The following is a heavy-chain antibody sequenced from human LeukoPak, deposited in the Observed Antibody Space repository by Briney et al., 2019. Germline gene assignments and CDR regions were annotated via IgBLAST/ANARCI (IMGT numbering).Heavy chain of an antibody. V-gene: IGHV4-39*01. D-gene: IGHD3-22*01. Sequence: SETLSLTCTVSGGSIRSSSYYWGWIRQPPGKGLEWIGSIYYSGSTYYNPSLKSRVTISVDTSKNQFSLKLSSVTAADTAVYYCARLVRDYDSSGYWDYWGQGTLVTVSS. J-gene: IGHJ4*02. CDR3: ARLVRDYDSSGYWDY. CDR1: GGSIRSSSYY. CDR2: IYYSGST.